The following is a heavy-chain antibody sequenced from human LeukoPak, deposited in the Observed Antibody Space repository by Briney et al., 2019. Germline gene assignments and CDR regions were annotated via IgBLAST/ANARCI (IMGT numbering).Heavy chain of an antibody. V-gene: IGHV1-69*05. Sequence: SVKVSCKASRGTFSSYGISWVRQAPGQGLEWMGGVIAIFGRVKYGQKFQGRATITTDESTSTAYMELSSLTSEDTGVYYCARGELGDSSGFSFFDYWGRGTLVTVSS. J-gene: IGHJ4*02. D-gene: IGHD3-22*01. CDR3: ARGELGDSSGFSFFDY. CDR2: VIAIFGRV. CDR1: RGTFSSYG.